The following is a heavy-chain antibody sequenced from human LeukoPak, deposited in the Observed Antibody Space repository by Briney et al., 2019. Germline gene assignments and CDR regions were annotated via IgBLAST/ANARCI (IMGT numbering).Heavy chain of an antibody. D-gene: IGHD6-13*01. CDR3: AREFEDYSSSWYYFDY. Sequence: SGGSLRLSCAASGFTVSSNYMSWVRQAPGKGLEWVSVIYSGGSTYYADSVKGRFTISRDNSKNTLYLQMNSLRAEDTAVYYCAREFEDYSSSWYYFDYWGQGTLVTVSS. V-gene: IGHV3-53*01. CDR2: IYSGGST. CDR1: GFTVSSNY. J-gene: IGHJ4*02.